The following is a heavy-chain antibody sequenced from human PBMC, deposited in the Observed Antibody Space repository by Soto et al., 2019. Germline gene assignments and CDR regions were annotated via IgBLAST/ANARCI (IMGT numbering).Heavy chain of an antibody. CDR2: IYYSGST. J-gene: IGHJ5*02. V-gene: IGHV4-30-4*01. Sequence: QVQLQESGPGLVKPSQTLSLTCTVSGGSISSGDYYWSWIRQPPGKGLEWIGYIYYSGSTYYNPSLESRVNISGDTSTNQFSLKLSSVTAADTAVYYCARESITGTSGRWFDPWGQGTLVTVSS. D-gene: IGHD1-20*01. CDR3: ARESITGTSGRWFDP. CDR1: GGSISSGDYY.